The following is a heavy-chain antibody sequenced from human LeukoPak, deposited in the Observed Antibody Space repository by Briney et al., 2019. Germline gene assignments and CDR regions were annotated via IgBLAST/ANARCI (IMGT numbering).Heavy chain of an antibody. CDR2: THHSGTT. Sequence: SETLSLTCTVSGVSIGGYYWSWLRQPPGKGLEWLGYTHHSGTTNYNPRVGSRLTTSVNTSRKQVSLKLSSVTAADTGVYYCARHSADRAFDIWGQGTMVTVSS. CDR3: ARHSADRAFDI. J-gene: IGHJ3*02. V-gene: IGHV4-59*08. CDR1: GVSIGGYY.